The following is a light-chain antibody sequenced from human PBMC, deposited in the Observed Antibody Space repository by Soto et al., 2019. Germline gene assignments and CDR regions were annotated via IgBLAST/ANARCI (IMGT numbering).Light chain of an antibody. CDR1: ETIVNNY. J-gene: IGKJ1*01. Sequence: DIVLTQSPGTLSSSPGERATPSCRASETIVNNYLAWYQQKPGQAPRLLIYGASSRATGIPDRFSGSGSGTDFTLTISRLEPEDFAVYYCQQYDTSPATFGQGTKVDIK. CDR3: QQYDTSPAT. V-gene: IGKV3-20*01. CDR2: GAS.